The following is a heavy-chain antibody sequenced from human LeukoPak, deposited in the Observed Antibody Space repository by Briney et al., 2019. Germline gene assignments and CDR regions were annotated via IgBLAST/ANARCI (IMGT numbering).Heavy chain of an antibody. D-gene: IGHD6-25*01. CDR2: IKPDASEK. V-gene: IGHV3-7*01. Sequence: PGGSLRLSCTASAFTFSNYWMSWVRQAPGKGLEWVANIKPDASEKSYVDSVKGRFTISRDNAENSLYLQMSSLRAEDTATYYCTTVSGTSGGASHFWGQGTLVTVSS. J-gene: IGHJ4*02. CDR1: AFTFSNYW. CDR3: TTVSGTSGGASHF.